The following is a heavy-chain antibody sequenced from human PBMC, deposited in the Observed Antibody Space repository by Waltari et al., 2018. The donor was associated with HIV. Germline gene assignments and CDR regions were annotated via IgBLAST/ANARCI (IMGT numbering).Heavy chain of an antibody. V-gene: IGHV1-69*12. J-gene: IGHJ4*02. CDR1: GGTFSSYA. CDR3: ASSEYYDFWSGYYGASDY. Sequence: QVQLVQSGAEVKKPGSSVKVSCKASGGTFSSYAISWVRQAPGQGLEWMGGIIPIFGTANYAQKFQGRVTITADESTSTAYMELSSLRSEDTAVYYCASSEYYDFWSGYYGASDYWGQGTLVTVSS. D-gene: IGHD3-3*01. CDR2: IIPIFGTA.